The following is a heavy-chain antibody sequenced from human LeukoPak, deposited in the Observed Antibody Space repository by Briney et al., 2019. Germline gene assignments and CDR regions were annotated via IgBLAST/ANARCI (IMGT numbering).Heavy chain of an antibody. CDR3: TTDPDRYCSGGSCYRSDY. J-gene: IGHJ4*02. D-gene: IGHD2-15*01. CDR2: ISGSGGST. Sequence: GGSLRLSCAASGFTFSSYAMSWVRQAPGKGLEWVSAISGSGGSTYYADSVKGRFTISRDNSKNTLYLQMNSLKTEDTAVYYCTTDPDRYCSGGSCYRSDYWGQGTLVTVSS. V-gene: IGHV3-23*01. CDR1: GFTFSSYA.